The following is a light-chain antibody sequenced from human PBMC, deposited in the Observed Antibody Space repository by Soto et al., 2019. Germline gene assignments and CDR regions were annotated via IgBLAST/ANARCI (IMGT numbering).Light chain of an antibody. CDR3: QQYNNWPALT. CDR1: QSVSSN. CDR2: GAS. V-gene: IGKV3D-15*01. J-gene: IGKJ4*01. Sequence: EIVMTQSPATLSVSPGDRATLSCRASQSVSSNLAWYQQKPGQAPRLLIYGASTRATGIPARFSGSGSGTEFTLTISSLQSEDFAVYYCQQYNNWPALTFGGGTKVDIK.